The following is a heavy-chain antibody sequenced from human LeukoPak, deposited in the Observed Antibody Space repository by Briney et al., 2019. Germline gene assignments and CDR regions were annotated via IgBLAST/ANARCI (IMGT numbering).Heavy chain of an antibody. J-gene: IGHJ4*02. CDR3: ARESVGATAIFDY. CDR2: IYHSGST. V-gene: IGHV4-38-2*02. CDR1: GYSISSGYY. D-gene: IGHD1-26*01. Sequence: SETLSLTCTVSGYSISSGYYWGWIRQPPGKGLEWIGSIYHSGSTYYNPSLKSRVTISVDTSKNQFSLKLSSVTAADTAVYYCARESVGATAIFDYWGQGTLVTVSS.